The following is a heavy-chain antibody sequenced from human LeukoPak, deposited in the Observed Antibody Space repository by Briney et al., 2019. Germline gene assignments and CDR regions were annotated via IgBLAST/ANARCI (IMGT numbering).Heavy chain of an antibody. V-gene: IGHV4-59*12. Sequence: SETLSLTCTVSGGSMSSDYWCWIRQSPGMGLEWIGYFKHDGSTGYNPSLKSRVTISVDTSKNQFSLKLSSVTAADTAVYYCAREGGGSGSYYFDYWGQGTLVTVSS. J-gene: IGHJ4*02. CDR2: FKHDGST. CDR3: AREGGGSGSYYFDY. CDR1: GGSMSSDY. D-gene: IGHD3-10*01.